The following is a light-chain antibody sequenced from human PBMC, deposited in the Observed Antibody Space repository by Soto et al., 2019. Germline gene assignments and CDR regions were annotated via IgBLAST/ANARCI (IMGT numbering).Light chain of an antibody. CDR2: GNS. V-gene: IGLV1-40*01. CDR1: NSNIGAGYD. CDR3: QSYDSSLSGSV. Sequence: QSVLTQPPSVSGAPGQRVTISCTGSNSNIGAGYDVHWYQQLPGTAPKLLIYGNSNRPSGVPDRFSSSKSGTSASLAITGLQAEDEADYYCQSYDSSLSGSVFGGGTKLTVL. J-gene: IGLJ2*01.